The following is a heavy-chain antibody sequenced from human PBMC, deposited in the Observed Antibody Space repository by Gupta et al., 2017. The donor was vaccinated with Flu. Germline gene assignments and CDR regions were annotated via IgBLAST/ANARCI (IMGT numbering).Heavy chain of an antibody. J-gene: IGHJ2*01. CDR1: GGSISPYY. CDR3: ARPHNWARGPDWYVDL. CDR2: MHTNGII. V-gene: IGHV4-4*08. Sequence: QVQLQESGPRLVKPSETLSLTCNVSGGSISPYYWSWIRQPPGKGLEWIGYMHTNGIINYNPSLKGRVTMSGDTSKNQLSLKLTSVTAADTAVYYCARPHNWARGPDWYVDLWGRGTLVIVSS. D-gene: IGHD1-20*01.